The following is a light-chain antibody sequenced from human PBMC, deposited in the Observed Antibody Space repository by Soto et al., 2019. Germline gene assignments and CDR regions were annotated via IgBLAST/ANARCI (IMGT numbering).Light chain of an antibody. Sequence: NVLTQSAATLSLTQGERATLSCRAGQSVRSKLAWYQQKPGQSPRLLIYGASTRATGIPARFSGSGSGTQFTLTISSLQSEDFAVYYCQQYNNWPPAWTFGQGTNVDI. CDR3: QQYNNWPPAWT. CDR1: QSVRSK. J-gene: IGKJ1*01. V-gene: IGKV3-15*01. CDR2: GAS.